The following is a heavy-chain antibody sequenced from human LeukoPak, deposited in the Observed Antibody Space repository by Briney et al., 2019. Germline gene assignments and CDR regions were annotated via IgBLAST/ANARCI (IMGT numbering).Heavy chain of an antibody. CDR2: IYSGGST. J-gene: IGHJ4*02. D-gene: IGHD3-10*01. CDR1: GINFGASI. Sequence: GTSLRLSCATSGINFGASIMHWIRQAPGKGLEWVSVIYSGGSTYYADSVKGRFTISRDNSKNTLYLQMNSLRAEDTAVYYCARASGANHRYYFDYWGQGTLVTVSS. CDR3: ARASGANHRYYFDY. V-gene: IGHV3-53*01.